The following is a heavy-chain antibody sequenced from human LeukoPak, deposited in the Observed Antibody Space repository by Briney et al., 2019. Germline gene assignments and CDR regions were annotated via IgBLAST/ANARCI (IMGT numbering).Heavy chain of an antibody. CDR1: GYTFTGYY. Sequence: ASVEVSCKASGYTFTGYYMHWVRQAPGQGLEWMGRINPNSGGTNYAQKFQGRVTMTRDTSISTAYMELSRLRSDDTAVYYCARDYVWGSYPSWGQGTLVTVSS. CDR2: INPNSGGT. D-gene: IGHD3-16*02. V-gene: IGHV1-2*06. J-gene: IGHJ5*02. CDR3: ARDYVWGSYPS.